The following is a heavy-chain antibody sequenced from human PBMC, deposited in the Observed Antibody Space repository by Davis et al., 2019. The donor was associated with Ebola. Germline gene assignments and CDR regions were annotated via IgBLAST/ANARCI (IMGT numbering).Heavy chain of an antibody. CDR1: GFTFSVYW. D-gene: IGHD5-18*01. CDR2: IKPDGSEK. J-gene: IGHJ4*02. Sequence: PGGSLRLSCTASGFTFSVYWMSWIRQAPGKGLEWVANIKPDGSEKYYVDSVKGRFTISRDNAKNSLYLQMNSLRAEDTAVYYCAIYSRAPDDWGQGTLVTVSS. V-gene: IGHV3-7*01. CDR3: AIYSRAPDD.